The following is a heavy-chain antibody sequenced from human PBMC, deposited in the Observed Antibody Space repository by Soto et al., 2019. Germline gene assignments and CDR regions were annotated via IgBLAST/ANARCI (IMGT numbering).Heavy chain of an antibody. V-gene: IGHV1-18*01. CDR3: ARGEYSGCDLGYYFDD. CDR1: GYTFTSYG. D-gene: IGHD5-12*01. J-gene: IGHJ4*02. CDR2: ISPYNGNT. Sequence: ASVKVSCKASGYTFTSYGISWVLQAPGQGLDWMGWISPYNGNTNYAQKLQSRVTMTTDTSTSTAYMELRSLRSDDTAVYYCARGEYSGCDLGYYFDDWGQGTLVIVSS.